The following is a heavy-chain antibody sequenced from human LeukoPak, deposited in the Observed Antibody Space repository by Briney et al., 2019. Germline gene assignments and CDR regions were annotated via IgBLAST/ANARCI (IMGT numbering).Heavy chain of an antibody. D-gene: IGHD6-6*01. CDR2: INPSGGST. V-gene: IGHV1-46*01. J-gene: IGHJ3*02. CDR3: AKDSSIAALNLAWDAFDI. CDR1: GYTFTSYY. Sequence: GASVKVSCKASGYTFTSYYIHWVRQAPGQGLEWVGIINPSGGSTSHAQKLQGRVTMTTDTSTSTAYMELRSLRSDDTAVYYCAKDSSIAALNLAWDAFDIWGQGTMVTVSS.